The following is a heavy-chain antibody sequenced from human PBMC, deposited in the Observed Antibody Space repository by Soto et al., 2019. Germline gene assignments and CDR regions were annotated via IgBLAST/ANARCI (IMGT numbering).Heavy chain of an antibody. V-gene: IGHV3-23*01. D-gene: IGHD6-6*01. CDR1: GFTFSSYP. Sequence: EVQLLESGGGLVQPGGSLRLSCEASGFTFSSYPINWVRQAPGKGLEWISGITGGATNAYYADSVKGRITISRDNSKNTLYLQLNSLRAEDTAVYYCAKEAARPGPCDSWGQGTLVTVSS. CDR3: AKEAARPGPCDS. J-gene: IGHJ4*02. CDR2: ITGGATNA.